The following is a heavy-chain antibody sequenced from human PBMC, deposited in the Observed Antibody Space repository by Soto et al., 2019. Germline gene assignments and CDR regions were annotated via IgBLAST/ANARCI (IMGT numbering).Heavy chain of an antibody. J-gene: IGHJ6*02. V-gene: IGHV4-59*01. D-gene: IGHD3-10*01. CDR1: GGSMSSYY. CDR3: AGVWFGQFNFYHGVDV. Sequence: SETLSLTCTVSGGSMSSYYWIWIRQPPGKGLEWIGYVYHSGSTNYNPSLKSRVAMSVDTSENQISLQLTSVTAADTAVYYCAGVWFGQFNFYHGVDVWGQGTTVTVSS. CDR2: VYHSGST.